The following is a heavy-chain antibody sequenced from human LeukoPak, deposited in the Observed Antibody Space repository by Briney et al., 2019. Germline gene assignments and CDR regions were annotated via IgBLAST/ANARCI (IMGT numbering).Heavy chain of an antibody. Sequence: GASVKVSCKASGGTFSSYAISWVRQAPGQGLEWMGRIIPILGIANYAQKFQGRVTITADKSTSTAYTELSSLRSEDTAVYYCARGSDFWSGYYHYRNWFDPWGQGTLVTVSS. CDR1: GGTFSSYA. V-gene: IGHV1-69*04. CDR3: ARGSDFWSGYYHYRNWFDP. D-gene: IGHD3-3*01. J-gene: IGHJ5*02. CDR2: IIPILGIA.